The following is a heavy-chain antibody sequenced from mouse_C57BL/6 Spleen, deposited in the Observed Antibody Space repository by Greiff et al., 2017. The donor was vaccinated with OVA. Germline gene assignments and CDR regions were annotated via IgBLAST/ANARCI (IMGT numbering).Heavy chain of an antibody. Sequence: VKLQQPGAELVTPGASVTMSCKASGYTFTSYWITWVKQRPGQGLEWIGDLYPGSGSTNYNEQFKSKATLTVDTSSSTAYMQLSSLTTEDSAVYYCARYYYGTYRAMDYWGQGTSVTVSS. V-gene: IGHV1-55*01. CDR1: GYTFTSYW. J-gene: IGHJ4*01. CDR2: LYPGSGST. CDR3: ARYYYGTYRAMDY. D-gene: IGHD2-1*01.